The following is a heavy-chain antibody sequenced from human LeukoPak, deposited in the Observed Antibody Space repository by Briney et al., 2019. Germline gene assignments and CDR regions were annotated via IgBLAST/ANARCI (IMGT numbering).Heavy chain of an antibody. V-gene: IGHV1-18*01. CDR2: ISAYNGNT. J-gene: IGHJ3*02. D-gene: IGHD6-13*01. CDR1: GYTFTNYG. Sequence: ASVKVSCKTSGYTFTNYGISWVRQAPGLGLEWMVWISAYNGNTNYAQKVQGRVTMPTDTSTSTAYMELRSLRFDDTAVYYCARDQSVRLLQTSSTYFKHVFAIWGQGSMVTVSS. CDR3: ARDQSVRLLQTSSTYFKHVFAI.